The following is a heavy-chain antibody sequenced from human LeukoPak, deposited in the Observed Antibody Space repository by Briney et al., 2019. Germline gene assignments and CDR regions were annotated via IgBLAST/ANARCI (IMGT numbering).Heavy chain of an antibody. V-gene: IGHV3-48*02. J-gene: IGHJ4*02. CDR3: ARPRPGYYFDY. Sequence: PGGSLRLSCAASGFTFSSYSMIWVRQAPGKGLEWVSYISTSSSTIYYADSVKGRFTISRDDAKSSLYLQMNSLTDEDTAVYYCARPRPGYYFDYWGQGTLVTVSS. CDR2: ISTSSSTI. D-gene: IGHD3-9*01. CDR1: GFTFSSYS.